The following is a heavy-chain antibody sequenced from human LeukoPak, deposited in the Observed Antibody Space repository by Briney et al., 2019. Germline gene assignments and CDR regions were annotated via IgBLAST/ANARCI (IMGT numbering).Heavy chain of an antibody. CDR3: ARDHEIIGGSYGY. J-gene: IGHJ4*02. CDR2: IYSGGST. D-gene: IGHD1-26*01. Sequence: GGSPRLSCAASGFTVSSNYMSWVRQAPGKGLEWVSVIYSGGSTYYADSVKGRFTISRDNSKNTLYLQMNSLRAEDTAVYYCARDHEIIGGSYGYWGQGTLVTVSS. V-gene: IGHV3-66*01. CDR1: GFTVSSNY.